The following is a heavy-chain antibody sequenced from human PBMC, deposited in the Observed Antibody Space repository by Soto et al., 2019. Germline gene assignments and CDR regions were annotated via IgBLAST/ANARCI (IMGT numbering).Heavy chain of an antibody. D-gene: IGHD3-22*01. J-gene: IGHJ3*02. CDR1: GGTFSSYA. Sequence: QVQLVQSGAEVKKPGSSVKVSCKASGGTFSSYAISWVRQAPGQGLEWMGGIIPIFGTANYAQKFQGRVTFTADESRSTVYMELSSLRSEDPAVYYCASHPPYYYDGSGYYYGEHPASDAFDIWGQGTMVTVSS. CDR2: IIPIFGTA. V-gene: IGHV1-69*01. CDR3: ASHPPYYYDGSGYYYGEHPASDAFDI.